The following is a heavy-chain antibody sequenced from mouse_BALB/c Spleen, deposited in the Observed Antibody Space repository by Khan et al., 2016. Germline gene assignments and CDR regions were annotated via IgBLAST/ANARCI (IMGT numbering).Heavy chain of an antibody. J-gene: IGHJ2*01. CDR2: IDPANGNT. CDR3: ARRGPIYYDGSSYGY. D-gene: IGHD1-1*01. Sequence: VQLQQSGAELVKPGASVKLSCTASAFNIKDTFMHWVKQRPEQGLEWIGRIDPANGNTKYDPKFQGRATITADTSSNTAYLQLSSLTSEDTAVYYCARRGPIYYDGSSYGYWGQGTTLTVSS. CDR1: AFNIKDTF. V-gene: IGHV14-3*02.